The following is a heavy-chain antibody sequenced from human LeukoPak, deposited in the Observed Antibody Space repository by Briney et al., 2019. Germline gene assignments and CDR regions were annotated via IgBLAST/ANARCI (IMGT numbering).Heavy chain of an antibody. CDR1: GYIFNGYD. V-gene: IGHV1-18*01. Sequence: GASVKVSCKASGYIFNGYDINWVRQATGQGLEWMGWISAYNGNTNYAQKLQGRVTMTTDTSTSTAYMELRSLRSDDTAVYYCAIQTRPLVGATWRNFDYWGQGTLVTVSS. CDR3: AIQTRPLVGATWRNFDY. D-gene: IGHD1-26*01. J-gene: IGHJ4*02. CDR2: ISAYNGNT.